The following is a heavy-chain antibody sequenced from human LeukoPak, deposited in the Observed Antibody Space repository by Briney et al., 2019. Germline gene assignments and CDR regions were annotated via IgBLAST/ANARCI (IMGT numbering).Heavy chain of an antibody. CDR2: ISSSSSYI. CDR3: ARADYDSSGPDY. Sequence: PGGSLRLSCAASGFTFSSYSMNWVRQAPGKGLEWVSSISSSSSYIYYADSVKGRFTISRDNAKNSLYLQMNSPRAEDTAVYYCARADYDSSGPDYWGQGTLVTVSS. V-gene: IGHV3-21*01. D-gene: IGHD3-22*01. J-gene: IGHJ4*02. CDR1: GFTFSSYS.